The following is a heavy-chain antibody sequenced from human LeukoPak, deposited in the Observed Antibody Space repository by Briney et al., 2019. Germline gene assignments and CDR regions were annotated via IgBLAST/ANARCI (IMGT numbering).Heavy chain of an antibody. CDR1: RYTFTSHY. J-gene: IGHJ4*02. D-gene: IGHD3-22*01. CDR3: ARARVEFDSSGYSTNFDY. Sequence: ASVKVSCKASRYTFTSHYIHWVRQAPGQGLEWMGIINPSGGSTTYAQKFQGRVIMTKDASTSTVYMEVNSLRSDDTAVYYCARARVEFDSSGYSTNFDYWGQGALVAVSS. CDR2: INPSGGST. V-gene: IGHV1-46*01.